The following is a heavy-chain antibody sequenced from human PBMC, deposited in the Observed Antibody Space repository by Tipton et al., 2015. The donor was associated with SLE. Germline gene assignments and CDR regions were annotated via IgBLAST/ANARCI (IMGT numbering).Heavy chain of an antibody. D-gene: IGHD3-16*02. CDR1: GFTFSDYY. J-gene: IGHJ4*02. CDR2: ISASGVTT. CDR3: ARDQWKRLGVLSSYFDY. Sequence: SLRLSCAASGFTFSDYYMSWIRQAPGKGLEWVSYISASGVTTNYADSVKGRFTISREHAKKSLYLQMNSLRPEDTAVYYCARDQWKRLGVLSSYFDYWGQGTLVTVSS. V-gene: IGHV3-11*01.